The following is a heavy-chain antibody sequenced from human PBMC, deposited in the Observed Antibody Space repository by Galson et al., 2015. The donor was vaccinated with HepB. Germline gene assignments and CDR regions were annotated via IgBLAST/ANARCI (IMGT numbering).Heavy chain of an antibody. D-gene: IGHD5-18*01. CDR2: IIPIFGTA. CDR1: GGTFSSYA. V-gene: IGHV1-69*13. J-gene: IGHJ6*02. CDR3: ASQKRNSDTAMVTSPMTRKPTKYYYYYYGMDV. Sequence: SVKVSCKASGGTFSSYAISWVRQAPGQGLEWMGGIIPIFGTANYAQKFQGRVTITADESTSTAYMELSSLRSEDTAVYYCASQKRNSDTAMVTSPMTRKPTKYYYYYYGMDVWGQGTTVTVSS.